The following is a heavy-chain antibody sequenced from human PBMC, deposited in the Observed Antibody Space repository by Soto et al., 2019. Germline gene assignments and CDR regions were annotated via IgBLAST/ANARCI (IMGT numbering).Heavy chain of an antibody. Sequence: QVQLVQSGAEVKKPGSSVKVSCKASGGTLSSYTFSWVRQAPGQGLEWMGRVIPNLGVTNYAKKFQGRFTIVVDTSTRTAYRGLKGLRYEDPAVFYCARDKGYFSDTSGPDFDYWGQGTLVTVSS. CDR2: VIPNLGVT. CDR3: ARDKGYFSDTSGPDFDY. CDR1: GGTLSSYT. D-gene: IGHD2-15*01. J-gene: IGHJ4*02. V-gene: IGHV1-69*08.